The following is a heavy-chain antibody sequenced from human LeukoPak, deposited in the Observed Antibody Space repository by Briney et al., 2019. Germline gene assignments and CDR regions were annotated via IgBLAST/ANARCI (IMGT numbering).Heavy chain of an antibody. Sequence: ASVKVSCKASGYTFTSYGISWVRQAPGQGLEWMGWISAYTGNTKYAQKFQGRVTMTADTSTSTAYMELRSLRTDDTAVYYCARDLDDILTAYKPITYYFDYWGQGTLVTVSS. V-gene: IGHV1-18*01. J-gene: IGHJ4*02. CDR1: GYTFTSYG. CDR3: ARDLDDILTAYKPITYYFDY. CDR2: ISAYTGNT. D-gene: IGHD3-9*01.